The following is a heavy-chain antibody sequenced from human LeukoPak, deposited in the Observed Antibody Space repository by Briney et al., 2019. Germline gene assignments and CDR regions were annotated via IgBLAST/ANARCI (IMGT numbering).Heavy chain of an antibody. J-gene: IGHJ4*02. D-gene: IGHD6-25*01. Sequence: SGPTLVNPTQTLTLTCTFSGFSLRTRGGGVGWIRQPPGKALEWLALIYWDDDKVYSPSLQSRLTITKDTSKNQVVLTMTNMDPVDTATYYCAHRPYTSGCFDHWGQGTLVTVSS. V-gene: IGHV2-5*02. CDR3: AHRPYTSGCFDH. CDR1: GFSLRTRGGG. CDR2: IYWDDDK.